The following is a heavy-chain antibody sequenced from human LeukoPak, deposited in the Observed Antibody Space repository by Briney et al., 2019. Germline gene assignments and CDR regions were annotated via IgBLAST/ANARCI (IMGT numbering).Heavy chain of an antibody. J-gene: IGHJ6*02. CDR2: INHEGGDI. CDR1: GFAFSNSW. Sequence: PGGSLRLCCAASGFAFSNSWMSWVRQAPGKGLEWVANINHEGGDIHYVDSVKGRFTISRDNAKDSLYLQMNSLRAEDTAVYYCATYINWVAGDVWGQGTTVTVSS. CDR3: ATYINWVAGDV. V-gene: IGHV3-7*01. D-gene: IGHD1-1*01.